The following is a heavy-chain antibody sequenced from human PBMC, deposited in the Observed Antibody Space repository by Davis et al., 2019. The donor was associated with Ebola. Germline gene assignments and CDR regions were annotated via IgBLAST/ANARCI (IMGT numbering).Heavy chain of an antibody. V-gene: IGHV4-59*12. J-gene: IGHJ5*02. CDR3: ARGRHNDFWSGYRNNWFDP. CDR1: GGSISSYY. Sequence: MPSETLSPTCTVSGGSISSYYWSWIRQPPGKGLEWIGYIYYSGSTNYNPSLKSRVTISVDTSKNQFSLKLSSVTAADTAVYYCARGRHNDFWSGYRNNWFDPWGQGTLVTVSS. CDR2: IYYSGST. D-gene: IGHD3-3*01.